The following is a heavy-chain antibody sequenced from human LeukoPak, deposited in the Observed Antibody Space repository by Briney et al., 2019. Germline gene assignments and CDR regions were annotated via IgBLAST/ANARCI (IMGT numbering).Heavy chain of an antibody. D-gene: IGHD6-19*01. Sequence: SETLSLTCIVSGASTSSRYWSWIRQPPGRALEWIGHIYNGVNTKYNPSITSRVNISVDTSKNQCSLKLTSLTAADTAIYYCAQNTGWPGFDFWGPGALVTVSS. J-gene: IGHJ4*02. CDR1: GASTSSRY. CDR2: IYNGVNT. V-gene: IGHV4-59*08. CDR3: AQNTGWPGFDF.